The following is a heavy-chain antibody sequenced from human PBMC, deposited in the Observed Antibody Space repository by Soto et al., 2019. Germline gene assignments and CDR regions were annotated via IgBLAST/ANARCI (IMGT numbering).Heavy chain of an antibody. J-gene: IGHJ4*02. CDR3: ARDGYDGSGSPYPAY. V-gene: IGHV4-59*01. D-gene: IGHD3-10*01. CDR2: IYYLGST. CDR1: GSSMSEYF. Sequence: SETLSLTCSVSGSSMSEYFWSWIRQSPGKGLEWIGYIYYLGSTDYNPSLKSRVTISVDTSKRQFSLRLTSVTAADTAVYYCARDGYDGSGSPYPAYWGPGTQVTVS.